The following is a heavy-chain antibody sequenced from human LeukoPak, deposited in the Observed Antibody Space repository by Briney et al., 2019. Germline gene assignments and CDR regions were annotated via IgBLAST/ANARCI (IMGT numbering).Heavy chain of an antibody. D-gene: IGHD2-2*01. J-gene: IGHJ4*02. CDR3: ARHSNDGCTSTRCHIDY. CDR2: VYYSGST. V-gene: IGHV4-39*01. Sequence: SETLSLTCTVSGDSISSSRYYWGWIRQPPGKGLEWLGTVYYSGSTYFNPSLESRVTVSVDTSKNQFSLKLSSVAAADTAVYYCARHSNDGCTSTRCHIDYWGQGTLVTVSS. CDR1: GDSISSSRYY.